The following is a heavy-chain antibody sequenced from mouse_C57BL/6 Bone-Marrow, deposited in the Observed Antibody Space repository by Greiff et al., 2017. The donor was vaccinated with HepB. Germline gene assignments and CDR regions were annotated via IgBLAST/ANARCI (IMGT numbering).Heavy chain of an antibody. V-gene: IGHV7-3*01. Sequence: EVKLVESGGGLVQPGGSLSLSCAASGFTFTDYYMSWVRQPPGKALEWLGFIRNKANGYTTEYSASVKGRFTISRDNSQSILYLQMNALRAEDSATYYCARFFPYYYGSSHGYFDVWGTGTTVTVSS. J-gene: IGHJ1*03. D-gene: IGHD1-1*01. CDR2: IRNKANGYTT. CDR1: GFTFTDYY. CDR3: ARFFPYYYGSSHGYFDV.